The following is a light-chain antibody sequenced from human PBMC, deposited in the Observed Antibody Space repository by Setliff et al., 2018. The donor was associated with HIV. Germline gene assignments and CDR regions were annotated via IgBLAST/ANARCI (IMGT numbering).Light chain of an antibody. V-gene: IGLV2-11*01. J-gene: IGLJ3*02. CDR2: DVS. Sequence: LAQPRSVYGSPGQSVTISCTGTSSDVGAYNYVSWYQQHPGKSPKLMICDVSKRPSGVPDRFSASKSGNTASLTISGLQAEDEADYYCCSYAGSYNWVFGGGTKVTVL. CDR3: CSYAGSYNWV. CDR1: SSDVGAYNY.